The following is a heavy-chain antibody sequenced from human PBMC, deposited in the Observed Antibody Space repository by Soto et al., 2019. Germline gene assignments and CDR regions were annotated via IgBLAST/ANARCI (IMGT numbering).Heavy chain of an antibody. J-gene: IGHJ4*02. V-gene: IGHV1-2*02. CDR3: ARNYYSVGSGYPGHY. CDR2: INPHSGAT. D-gene: IGHD3-22*01. CDR1: AYTFTAYY. Sequence: ASVKVSCKASAYTFTAYYMHWVRQAPGQGLEWMGWINPHSGATNYAQKFQDRVTMTRDMSISTAYMELSRLRSDDTAVYYGARNYYSVGSGYPGHYWGQVTLFTVSS.